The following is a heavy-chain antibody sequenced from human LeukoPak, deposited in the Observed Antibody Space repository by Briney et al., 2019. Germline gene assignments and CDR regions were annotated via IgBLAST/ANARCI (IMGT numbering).Heavy chain of an antibody. J-gene: IGHJ4*02. Sequence: GGSLRLSCAASGFTFDDYAMHWVRQAPGKGLEWVSLIDWDGGSAYYADSVKGRFTISRDNSKNSLYLQMNSLRPEDTAMYYRAKGDGVATQDPPDYWGQGTLVTVSS. CDR1: GFTFDDYA. CDR3: AKGDGVATQDPPDY. V-gene: IGHV3-43D*03. CDR2: IDWDGGSA. D-gene: IGHD5-12*01.